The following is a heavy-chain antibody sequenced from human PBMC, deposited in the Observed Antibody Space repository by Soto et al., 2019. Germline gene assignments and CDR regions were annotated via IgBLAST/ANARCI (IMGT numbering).Heavy chain of an antibody. D-gene: IGHD2-15*01. CDR2: ISAYNGNT. CDR1: GYTFTSYG. CDR3: ARDRKYVVNWFDP. V-gene: IGHV1-18*01. Sequence: GASVKVSCKASGYTFTSYGISWVRQALGQGLELMGWISAYNGNTNYAQKLQGRVTMTTDTSTSTAYMELRSLRSDDTAVYYCARDRKYVVNWFDPWGQGTLVTVSS. J-gene: IGHJ5*02.